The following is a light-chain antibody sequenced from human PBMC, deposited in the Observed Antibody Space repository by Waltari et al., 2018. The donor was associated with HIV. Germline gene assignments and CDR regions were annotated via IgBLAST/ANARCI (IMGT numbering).Light chain of an antibody. Sequence: QSALTQPASVSGSPGQSITISCTGTTSDVGGYDYVSWYQQHPGKVPKLISYAVSHRPSGVSIRFSGSKSGNTASLPISALQPEDEADYYCSPFTSSDAPGVCGGGTKPTVL. V-gene: IGLV2-14*01. CDR3: SPFTSSDAPGV. CDR2: AVS. J-gene: IGLJ3*02. CDR1: TSDVGGYDY.